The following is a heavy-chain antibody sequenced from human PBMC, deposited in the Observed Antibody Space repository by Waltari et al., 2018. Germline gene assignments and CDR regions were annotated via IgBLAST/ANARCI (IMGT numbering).Heavy chain of an antibody. J-gene: IGHJ6*02. Sequence: EVQLVQSGAEVKKPGATVKISCKVSGYTFTDYYLHWVQPAPGKGLEWMGLVDPEDGETIYAEKFQGRVTITADTSTDTAYMELSSLRSEDTAVYYCATGIDPTDRRYIVATILYYYYYGMDVWGQGTTVTVSS. CDR3: ATGIDPTDRRYIVATILYYYYYGMDV. CDR1: GYTFTDYY. D-gene: IGHD5-12*01. CDR2: VDPEDGET. V-gene: IGHV1-69-2*01.